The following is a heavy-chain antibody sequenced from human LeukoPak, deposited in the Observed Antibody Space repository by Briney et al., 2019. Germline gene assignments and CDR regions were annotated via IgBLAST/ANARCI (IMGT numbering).Heavy chain of an antibody. D-gene: IGHD6-6*01. CDR2: IYYSGST. Sequence: SETLSLTCTVSGGSISSYYWSWIRQPPGKGLEWIGYIYYSGSTNYNPSLKSRVTISVDTSKNQFSLKLSSVTAADTAVYYCARGGLTIAALYGYWGQGTLVTVSS. V-gene: IGHV4-59*12. CDR3: ARGGLTIAALYGY. J-gene: IGHJ4*02. CDR1: GGSISSYY.